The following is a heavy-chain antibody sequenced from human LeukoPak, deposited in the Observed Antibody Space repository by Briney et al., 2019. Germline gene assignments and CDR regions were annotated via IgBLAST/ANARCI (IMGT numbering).Heavy chain of an antibody. J-gene: IGHJ4*02. CDR2: IYHSGST. CDR1: GGSISSNNW. CDR3: ARIVTTTYYFDD. V-gene: IGHV4-4*02. D-gene: IGHD5-12*01. Sequence: SGTLSLTCAVSGGSISSNNWWSWVRQPPGKGLEWIGEIYHSGSTSYNPSLVSRVTISIDKSKNQFSLRLSSVTAADTAVYYCARIVTTTYYFDDWGPGTLVSVSS.